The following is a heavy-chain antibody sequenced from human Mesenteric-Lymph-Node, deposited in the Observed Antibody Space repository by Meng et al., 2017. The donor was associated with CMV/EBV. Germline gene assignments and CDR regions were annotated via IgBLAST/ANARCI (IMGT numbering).Heavy chain of an antibody. CDR1: TFIFSDYA. D-gene: IGHD3-3*01. V-gene: IGHV3-30-3*01. CDR3: AKGADFGVTTPDY. Sequence: GGSLRLSCAASTFIFSDYAMHWVRQAPGKGLEWVAVISYAGINKNYEDSVKGRFTISRDNSKNTLYLQINSLRPEDTAVYYCAKGADFGVTTPDYWGQGTLVTVSS. J-gene: IGHJ4*02. CDR2: ISYAGINK.